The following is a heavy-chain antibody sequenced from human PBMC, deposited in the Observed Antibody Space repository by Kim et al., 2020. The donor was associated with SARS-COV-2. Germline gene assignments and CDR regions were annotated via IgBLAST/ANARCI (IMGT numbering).Heavy chain of an antibody. J-gene: IGHJ5*02. D-gene: IGHD6-13*01. Sequence: SETLSLTCTVSGGSISSSSYYWGWIRQPPGKGLEWIGSIYYSGSTYYNPSLKSRVTISVDTSKNQFSLKLSSVTAADTAVYYCASDFEQQLVGWFDPWGQGTLVTVSS. CDR2: IYYSGST. CDR3: ASDFEQQLVGWFDP. V-gene: IGHV4-39*01. CDR1: GGSISSSSYY.